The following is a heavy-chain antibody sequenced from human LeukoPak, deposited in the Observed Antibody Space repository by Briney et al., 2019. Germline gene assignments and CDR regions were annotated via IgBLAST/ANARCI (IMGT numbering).Heavy chain of an antibody. Sequence: ASVTVSCTASGYTFTSYDINWVRQAPGQGLEWMGWMNPNSGNTGYAQKFQGRGTMTRSTSINTAYMELNSLTSEDTAVYYCARSSVGARRRIDYWGQGSLVTVSS. CDR1: GYTFTSYD. CDR3: ARSSVGARRRIDY. V-gene: IGHV1-8*01. CDR2: MNPNSGNT. J-gene: IGHJ4*02. D-gene: IGHD1-26*01.